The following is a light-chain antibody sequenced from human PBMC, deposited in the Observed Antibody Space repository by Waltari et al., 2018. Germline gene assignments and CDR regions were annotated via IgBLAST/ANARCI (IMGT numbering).Light chain of an antibody. CDR2: DFN. J-gene: IGLJ1*01. Sequence: QSALTQPRSVSGSPGQSVTISCTGTSSDVGGYNYVSWYQQHPGGAPRLIIEDFNKRPSGVPDRLSGSKSVNTASLTISGLQAEDKADYFCCSYDDNSYVFGTGTKVTVL. CDR3: CSYDDNSYV. V-gene: IGLV2-11*01. CDR1: SSDVGGYNY.